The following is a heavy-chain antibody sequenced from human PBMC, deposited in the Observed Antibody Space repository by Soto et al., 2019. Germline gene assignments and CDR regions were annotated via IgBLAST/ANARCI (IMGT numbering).Heavy chain of an antibody. CDR3: ARSVGYCSGGSCYRRNYYYGMDV. D-gene: IGHD2-15*01. CDR2: IIPIFGTA. J-gene: IGHJ6*02. Sequence: QVQLVQSGAEVKKPGSSVKVSCTASGGTFSSYAISWVRQAPGQGLEWMGGIIPIFGTANYAQKFQGRVTITADKSTSTAYMELSSLRSEDTAVYYCARSVGYCSGGSCYRRNYYYGMDVWGQGTTVTVSS. V-gene: IGHV1-69*06. CDR1: GGTFSSYA.